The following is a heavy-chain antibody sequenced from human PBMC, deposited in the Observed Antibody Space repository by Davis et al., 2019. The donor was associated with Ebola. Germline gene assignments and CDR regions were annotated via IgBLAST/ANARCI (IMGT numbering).Heavy chain of an antibody. V-gene: IGHV4-34*01. J-gene: IGHJ3*02. CDR3: AREGRYCGSTNCYAFDI. Sequence: PSETLSLTCAVYGGSFSGYYWSWIRQPPGKGLEWIGEINHSGSTNYNPSLKSRVTISVDTSKNQFSLKLTSVTAADTAVYYCAREGRYCGSTNCYAFDIWGQGTMVTVSS. CDR1: GGSFSGYY. CDR2: INHSGST. D-gene: IGHD2-2*01.